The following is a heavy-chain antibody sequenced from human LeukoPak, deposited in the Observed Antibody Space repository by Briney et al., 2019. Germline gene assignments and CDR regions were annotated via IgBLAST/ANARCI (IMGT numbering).Heavy chain of an antibody. V-gene: IGHV3-74*01. CDR2: IKTGGSDT. D-gene: IGHD3-22*01. J-gene: IGHJ4*02. Sequence: GGSLRLSCAASGLTFSRYWMNWVRQAPGKGLVWVSRIKTGGSDTAYADSVKGRFTISRDNAKNTLYLQMNSLRPEDTAVYYCAFHNSSGNFGYWGQGTLVTVSS. CDR3: AFHNSSGNFGY. CDR1: GLTFSRYW.